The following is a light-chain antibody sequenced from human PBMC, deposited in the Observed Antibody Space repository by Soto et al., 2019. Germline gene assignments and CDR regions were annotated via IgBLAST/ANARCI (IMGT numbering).Light chain of an antibody. CDR3: CSYAGYYTLV. Sequence: QSALTQPRSVSGSPGQSVTISCTGTSSDVGGYNYVSWYQQHPGKAPKLIIYAVSGRPSGVPDRFSGSKSGNTASLTISGLQADDEADYYCCSYAGYYTLVFGGGTKLPS. CDR1: SSDVGGYNY. J-gene: IGLJ2*01. V-gene: IGLV2-11*01. CDR2: AVS.